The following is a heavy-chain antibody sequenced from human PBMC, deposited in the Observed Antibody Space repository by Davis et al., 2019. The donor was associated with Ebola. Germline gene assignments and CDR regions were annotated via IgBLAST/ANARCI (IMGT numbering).Heavy chain of an antibody. D-gene: IGHD1-26*01. V-gene: IGHV3-74*01. CDR2: INGDGSSI. Sequence: HTGGSLRLSCAASGFTFSAYWMHWVRQAPGKGLVWVSRINGDGSSISDADSVKGRFTISRDNAKNTLYLQMNSLRVEDTAVYYCARDPRPDSGDEPFDYWGQGTLVTVSS. J-gene: IGHJ4*02. CDR3: ARDPRPDSGDEPFDY. CDR1: GFTFSAYW.